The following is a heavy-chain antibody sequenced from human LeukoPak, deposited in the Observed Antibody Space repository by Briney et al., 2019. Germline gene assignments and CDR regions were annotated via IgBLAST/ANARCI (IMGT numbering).Heavy chain of an antibody. CDR3: ASSDNYGGDAFDI. Sequence: SQTLSLTCAISGDSVSSNSAAWNWIRQSPSRGLEWLGRTWYRSKWHYDYAVSVKSRITIYPDTSKNQFSLQLNPVTPEDTAVYYCASSDNYGGDAFDIWGQGTMVIVSS. J-gene: IGHJ3*02. D-gene: IGHD4/OR15-4a*01. CDR2: TWYRSKWHY. CDR1: GDSVSSNSAA. V-gene: IGHV6-1*01.